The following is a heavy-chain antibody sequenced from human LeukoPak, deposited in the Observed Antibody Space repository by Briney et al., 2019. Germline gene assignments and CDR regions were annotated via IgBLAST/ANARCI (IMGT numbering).Heavy chain of an antibody. D-gene: IGHD3-10*01. Sequence: ASVKVSCKASGYTFTSYGISWVRQAPGQGLEWMGWISAYNGNTNYAQKLQGRVTMTTDTSTSTAYMELRSLRSDDTAVYYCARDHHYGSGSYNLWENYYYYYGMDVWGQGTTVTVSS. CDR2: ISAYNGNT. CDR3: ARDHHYGSGSYNLWENYYYYYGMDV. CDR1: GYTFTSYG. V-gene: IGHV1-18*01. J-gene: IGHJ6*02.